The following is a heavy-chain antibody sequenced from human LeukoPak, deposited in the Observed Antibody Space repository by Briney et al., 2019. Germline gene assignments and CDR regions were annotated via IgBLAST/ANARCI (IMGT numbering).Heavy chain of an antibody. CDR3: ARYRYGDFSLNWFDP. Sequence: SVKVSCKASGGTFSSYAISWVRQAPGQGLEWMGRIIPILGIANYAQKFQGRVTITADKSTGTAYMELSSLRSEDTAVYYCARYRYGDFSLNWFDPWGQGTLVTVSS. D-gene: IGHD4-17*01. CDR2: IIPILGIA. V-gene: IGHV1-69*04. CDR1: GGTFSSYA. J-gene: IGHJ5*02.